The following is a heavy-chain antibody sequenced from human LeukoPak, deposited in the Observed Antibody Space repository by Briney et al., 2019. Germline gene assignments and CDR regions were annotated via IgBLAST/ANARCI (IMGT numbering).Heavy chain of an antibody. CDR1: GYTFTSNG. CDR3: ARRSGSGSYIDY. J-gene: IGHJ4*02. V-gene: IGHV1-18*01. Sequence: GASVKVSCKASGYTFTSNGITWVRQAPGQGLEWMGWISAYNGQTNYAQSLQGRVAMTTDTSTSTAYMELRSLKSDDTAVYYCARRSGSGSYIDYWGQGTLATVSS. D-gene: IGHD3-10*01. CDR2: ISAYNGQT.